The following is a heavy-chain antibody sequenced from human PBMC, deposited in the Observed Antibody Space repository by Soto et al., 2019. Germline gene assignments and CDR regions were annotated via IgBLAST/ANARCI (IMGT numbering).Heavy chain of an antibody. J-gene: IGHJ6*02. V-gene: IGHV4-30-4*01. CDR1: GGSISSGDYY. CDR3: AREYCSGGSCYYYYGMDV. Sequence: PSETLSLTWTVSGGSISSGDYYWSWIRQPPGKGLEWIGYIYYSGSTYYNPSLKSRVTISVDTSKNQFSLKLSSVTAADTAVYYCAREYCSGGSCYYYYGMDVWGQGTTVTVSS. CDR2: IYYSGST. D-gene: IGHD2-15*01.